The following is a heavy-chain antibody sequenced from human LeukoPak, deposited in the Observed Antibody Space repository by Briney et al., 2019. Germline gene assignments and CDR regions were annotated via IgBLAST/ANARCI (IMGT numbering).Heavy chain of an antibody. CDR1: GFTFSDYY. Sequence: PGGSLRLSCAASGFTFSDYYMSWIRQAPGKGLEWVSAISGSGGSTYYADSVKGRFTISRDNSKNTLYLQMNSLRAEDTAVYYCAKDPNYYDSSGYFPWGQGTLVTVSS. CDR2: ISGSGGST. J-gene: IGHJ5*02. D-gene: IGHD3-22*01. V-gene: IGHV3-23*01. CDR3: AKDPNYYDSSGYFP.